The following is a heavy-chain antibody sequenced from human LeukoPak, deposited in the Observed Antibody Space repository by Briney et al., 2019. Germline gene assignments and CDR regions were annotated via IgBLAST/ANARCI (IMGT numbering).Heavy chain of an antibody. CDR2: IYHGGSA. D-gene: IGHD3-3*01. CDR3: ARDDIWSGYYYFDY. V-gene: IGHV4-38-2*02. Sequence: PSETLSLTCAVSGYSISSGYYWGWIRQPPGKGLEWIASIYHGGSAFYNPSLKSRLTISIDTSKNHFSLKLNSVTAADTAVYYCARDDIWSGYYYFDYWGQGTLVTVSS. J-gene: IGHJ4*02. CDR1: GYSISSGYY.